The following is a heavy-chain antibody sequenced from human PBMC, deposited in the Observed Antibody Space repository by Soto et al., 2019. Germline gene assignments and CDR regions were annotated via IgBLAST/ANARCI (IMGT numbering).Heavy chain of an antibody. CDR1: GYTFTSYD. CDR3: ARDGDSSGYYTLFDY. J-gene: IGHJ4*02. D-gene: IGHD3-22*01. V-gene: IGHV1-18*01. Sequence: ASVKVSCKASGYTFTSYDINWVRQATGQGLEWMGWISANSGNTNYAQKFQGRVTMTTDTSTSTAYMELRSLRSDDTAVYYCARDGDSSGYYTLFDYWGQGTLVTVSS. CDR2: ISANSGNT.